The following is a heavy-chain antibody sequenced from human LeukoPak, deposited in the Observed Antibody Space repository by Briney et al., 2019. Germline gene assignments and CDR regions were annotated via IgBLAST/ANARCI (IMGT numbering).Heavy chain of an antibody. CDR3: AREGDSSSLFDY. V-gene: IGHV4-39*07. D-gene: IGHD6-6*01. CDR1: GFTFSSYG. Sequence: GSLRLSCAASGFTFSSYGMHWIRQPPGKGLEWIGSIYYSGSTYYNPSLKSRVTISVDTSKNQFSLKLSSVTAAGTAVYYCAREGDSSSLFDYWGQGTLVTVSS. J-gene: IGHJ4*02. CDR2: IYYSGST.